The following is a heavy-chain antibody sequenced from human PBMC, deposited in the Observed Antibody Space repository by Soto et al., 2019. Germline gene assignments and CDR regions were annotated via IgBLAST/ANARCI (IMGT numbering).Heavy chain of an antibody. CDR2: IYYSGST. J-gene: IGHJ5*02. Sequence: PSETLSLTCTVSGGSISSYYWSWIRQPPGKGLEWIGYIYYSGSTNYNPSLKSRVTISVDTSKNQFSLKLSSVTAADTAVYYCARAHYDFWSGYYLNWFDPWGQGTLVTVSS. CDR3: ARAHYDFWSGYYLNWFDP. CDR1: GGSISSYY. V-gene: IGHV4-59*01. D-gene: IGHD3-3*01.